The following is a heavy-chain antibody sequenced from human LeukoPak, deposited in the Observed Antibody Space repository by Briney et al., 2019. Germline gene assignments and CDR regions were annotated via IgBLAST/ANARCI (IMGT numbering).Heavy chain of an antibody. V-gene: IGHV3-48*02. D-gene: IGHD3-9*01. CDR1: GFTFSCYS. J-gene: IGHJ3*02. Sequence: PGGSLTLSFAASGFTFSCYSLNWVRQAPGKGLEWVSYISSSSSTIYYAGSVKRRFTISRDNAKNSLYLQMNSLRDEDTAVYCCVSRGDFDWLFGVAFDIWGQGTMVTVSS. CDR2: ISSSSSTI. CDR3: VSRGDFDWLFGVAFDI.